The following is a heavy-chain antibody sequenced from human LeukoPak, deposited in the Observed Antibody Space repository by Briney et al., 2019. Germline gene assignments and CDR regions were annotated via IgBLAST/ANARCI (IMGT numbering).Heavy chain of an antibody. V-gene: IGHV3-48*03. CDR1: GFTFSSYE. CDR3: ARGGIRFLEL. D-gene: IGHD3-3*01. J-gene: IGHJ4*02. Sequence: GGSLRLSCAASGFTFSSYEMNWVRQAPGKGLEWVSYTSPSGGTIYYADSVKGRFTISRDNAKNSLYLQMNSLRAEDTAIYYCARGGIRFLELWGQGTLVTVSS. CDR2: TSPSGGTI.